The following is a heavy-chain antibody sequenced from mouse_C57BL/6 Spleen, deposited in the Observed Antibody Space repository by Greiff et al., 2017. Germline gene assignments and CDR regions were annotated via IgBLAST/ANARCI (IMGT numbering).Heavy chain of an antibody. CDR2: ISSGGAYI. Sequence: EVKLMESGEGLVKPGGSLKLSCAASGFTFSSYAMSWVRQTPEKRLEWVAYISSGGAYIYYADTVKGRFTISRDNARNNRYLQMSSLKSEDTAMYYCTSDEGYGYYYFDYWGQGTTLTVSS. V-gene: IGHV5-9-1*02. J-gene: IGHJ2*01. CDR1: GFTFSSYA. D-gene: IGHD2-2*01. CDR3: TSDEGYGYYYFDY.